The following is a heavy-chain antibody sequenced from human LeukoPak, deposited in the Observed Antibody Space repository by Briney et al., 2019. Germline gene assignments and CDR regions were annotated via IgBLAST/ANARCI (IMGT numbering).Heavy chain of an antibody. V-gene: IGHV4-39*01. J-gene: IGHJ3*02. CDR1: GGSISSSSYY. Sequence: SETLSLACTVSGGSISSSSYYWGWIRQPPGKELEWIGSIYYSGSTYYNPSLKSRVTISVDTSKNQFSLKLSSVTAADTAVYYCASTNYYDSSGYDAFDIWGQGTMVTVSS. CDR3: ASTNYYDSSGYDAFDI. CDR2: IYYSGST. D-gene: IGHD3-22*01.